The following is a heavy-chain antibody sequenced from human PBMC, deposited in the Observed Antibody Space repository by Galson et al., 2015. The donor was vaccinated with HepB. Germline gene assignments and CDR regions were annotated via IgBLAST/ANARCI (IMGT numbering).Heavy chain of an antibody. CDR1: GLTFSIDA. Sequence: SLRLSCAASGLTFSIDAMICARQAPGKGLEWVSSTCSSGGAYYIDSIKGRFTTSRYNSKNTLFLQMNNLRVEDTAIYYCAKRQLAGALYYFDYWGQGTLVTVSS. CDR2: TCSSGGA. V-gene: IGHV3-23*01. J-gene: IGHJ4*02. D-gene: IGHD1-1*01. CDR3: AKRQLAGALYYFDY.